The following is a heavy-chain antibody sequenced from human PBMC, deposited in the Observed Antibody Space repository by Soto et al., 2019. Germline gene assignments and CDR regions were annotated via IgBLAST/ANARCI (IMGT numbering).Heavy chain of an antibody. CDR3: ARGILEYSSSSYFYYYGMDV. CDR1: GGSISSYY. Sequence: SETLSLTCTVSGGSISSYYWSWVRQPPGKGLEWIGYMYHSGSTNYNPSLKSRVTISVDTSKNQFSLKLSSVTAADTAVYYCARGILEYSSSSYFYYYGMDVWGQGTTVTVSS. J-gene: IGHJ6*02. D-gene: IGHD6-6*01. V-gene: IGHV4-59*08. CDR2: MYHSGST.